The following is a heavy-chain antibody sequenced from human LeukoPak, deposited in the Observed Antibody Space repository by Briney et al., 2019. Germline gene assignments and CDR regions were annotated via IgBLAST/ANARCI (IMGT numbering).Heavy chain of an antibody. D-gene: IGHD5-18*01. CDR2: LYADGGT. CDR1: GFIVSSNY. J-gene: IGHJ4*02. V-gene: IGHV3-66*01. CDR3: AKHDSHSYGYCSD. Sequence: GGSLRLSCAASGFIVSSNYMNWVRQAPGKGLEWVSVLYADGGTAYGDSVNGRFTVSRDNSKNTLYLQMNSLRVEDTAVYYCAKHDSHSYGYCSDWGQGTLVTVSS.